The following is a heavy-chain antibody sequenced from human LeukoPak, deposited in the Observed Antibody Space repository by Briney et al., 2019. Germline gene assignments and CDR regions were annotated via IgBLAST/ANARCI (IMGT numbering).Heavy chain of an antibody. J-gene: IGHJ3*02. CDR2: IKSKTDGGTT. CDR3: TTDRQISYSSGWSTDAFVI. CDR1: GFTFSNAW. D-gene: IGHD6-19*01. Sequence: GGSLRLSCAASGFTFSNAWMSWVRQAPGKGLEWVGRIKSKTDGGTTDYAAPVKGRFTISRDDSKNTLYLQMNSLKTEDTAVYYCTTDRQISYSSGWSTDAFVIWGQGTMVTVSS. V-gene: IGHV3-15*01.